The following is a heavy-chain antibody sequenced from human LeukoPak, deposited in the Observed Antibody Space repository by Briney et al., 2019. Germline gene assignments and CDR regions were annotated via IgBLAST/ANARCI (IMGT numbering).Heavy chain of an antibody. CDR2: IYSGGST. V-gene: IGHV3-53*01. Sequence: GGSLRLSCAASGFTVSGNYMSWVRQAPGKGLEWVSVIYSGGSTYYADSVKGRFTISRDNSKNTLYLQMNSLRAEDTAVYYCARVVDTAMVYYGMDVWGQGTTVTVSS. J-gene: IGHJ6*02. CDR1: GFTVSGNY. D-gene: IGHD5-18*01. CDR3: ARVVDTAMVYYGMDV.